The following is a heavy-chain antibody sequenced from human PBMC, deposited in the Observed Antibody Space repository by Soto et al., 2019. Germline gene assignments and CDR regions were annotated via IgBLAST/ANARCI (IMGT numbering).Heavy chain of an antibody. CDR3: AKPWVPSITDRPPRFDY. V-gene: IGHV6-1*01. D-gene: IGHD6-6*01. CDR1: GDSVSSNSAA. Sequence: SQTLSLTCASSGDSVSSNSAAWKWIRQSPSRGLEWLGRTYYRSKWYNDYAVSVKSRITINPDTSKNQFSLQLNSVTPEDTALYYCAKPWVPSITDRPPRFDYWGRGTLVTVSS. CDR2: TYYRSKWYN. J-gene: IGHJ4*02.